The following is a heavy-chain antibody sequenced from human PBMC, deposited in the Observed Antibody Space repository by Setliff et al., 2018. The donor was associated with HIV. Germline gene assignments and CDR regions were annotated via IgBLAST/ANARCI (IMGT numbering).Heavy chain of an antibody. Sequence: SETLSLTCTVSGDSISNSYWSWIRQPPGKGLEWIGSIYFTGSSDNNPSLKSRVTLSVDTSKHQFSLKLSSVTAADTAVYYCARVQMAYAAFDVWGQGTMVTVSS. CDR1: GDSISNSY. J-gene: IGHJ3*01. CDR2: IYFTGSS. V-gene: IGHV4-59*01. D-gene: IGHD4-17*01. CDR3: ARVQMAYAAFDV.